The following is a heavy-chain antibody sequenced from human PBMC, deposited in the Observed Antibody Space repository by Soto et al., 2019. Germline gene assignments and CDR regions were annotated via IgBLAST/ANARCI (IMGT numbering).Heavy chain of an antibody. V-gene: IGHV3-30*18. CDR3: AKDISGKLRFVVWYPPKGMDV. D-gene: IGHD3-3*01. J-gene: IGHJ6*02. Sequence: QVHLVESGGGVVQPGRSLRLSCVASGFNFDTFAMNWVRQAPGKGLEWVAVISYDGSNEFYVDSVKGRFTISRDNDKNTLYLQMNSLRPEDTGVYYSAKDISGKLRFVVWYPPKGMDVWGQGTTVTVSS. CDR2: ISYDGSNE. CDR1: GFNFDTFA.